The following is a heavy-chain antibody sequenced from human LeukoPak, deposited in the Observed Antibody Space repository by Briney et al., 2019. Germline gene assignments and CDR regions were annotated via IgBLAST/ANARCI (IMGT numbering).Heavy chain of an antibody. J-gene: IGHJ4*02. Sequence: RASVKVSCKASGYTFTGYYMHWVRQAPGQGLELMGWISPNSGDTKFAQQFQGRVTMTRDTSITIAYMELSRLTFDDTAVYYCARAGGSGWPPAHFDYWGQGTLVTVSS. D-gene: IGHD6-19*01. CDR2: ISPNSGDT. V-gene: IGHV1-2*02. CDR3: ARAGGSGWPPAHFDY. CDR1: GYTFTGYY.